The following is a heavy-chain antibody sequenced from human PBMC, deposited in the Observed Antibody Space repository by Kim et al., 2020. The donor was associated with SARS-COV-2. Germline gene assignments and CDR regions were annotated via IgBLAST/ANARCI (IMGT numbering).Heavy chain of an antibody. D-gene: IGHD3-9*01. CDR2: MNPNSGNT. J-gene: IGHJ6*02. Sequence: ASVKVSCKASGYTFTSYDINWVRQATGQGLEWMGWMNPNSGNTGYAQKFQGRVTMTRNTSISTAYMELSSLRSEDTAVYYCARGSELTGYFLALGMDVWGQGTTVTVSS. CDR1: GYTFTSYD. V-gene: IGHV1-8*01. CDR3: ARGSELTGYFLALGMDV.